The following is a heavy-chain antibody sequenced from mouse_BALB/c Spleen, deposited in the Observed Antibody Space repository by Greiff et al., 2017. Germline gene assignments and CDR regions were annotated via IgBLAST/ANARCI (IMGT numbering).Heavy chain of an antibody. CDR3: AKIYYGYDGDYFDY. Sequence: LVESGPELVKPGASVKMSCKASGYTFTSYVMHWVKQKPGQGLEWIGYINPYNDGTKYNEKFKGKATLTSDKSSSTAYMELSSLTSEDSAVYYCAKIYYGYDGDYFDYWGQGTTLTVSS. CDR2: INPYNDGT. J-gene: IGHJ2*01. CDR1: GYTFTSYV. D-gene: IGHD2-2*01. V-gene: IGHV1-14*01.